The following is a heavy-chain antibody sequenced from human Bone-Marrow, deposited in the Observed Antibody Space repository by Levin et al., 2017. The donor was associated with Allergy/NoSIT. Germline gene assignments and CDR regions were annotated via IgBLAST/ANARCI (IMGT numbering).Heavy chain of an antibody. V-gene: IGHV4-4*02. CDR3: ARRNVLAPGEDWFDP. J-gene: IGHJ5*02. CDR2: IYHSGST. D-gene: IGHD7-27*01. CDR1: DDSISSSNW. Sequence: SQTLSLTCGVSDDSISSSNWWTWVRQPPGKGLEWIGEIYHSGSTNYNPSLKSRVTISVEKSKNQFSLKLSSVTAADTTVYYCARRNVLAPGEDWFDPWGQGTLVTVSS.